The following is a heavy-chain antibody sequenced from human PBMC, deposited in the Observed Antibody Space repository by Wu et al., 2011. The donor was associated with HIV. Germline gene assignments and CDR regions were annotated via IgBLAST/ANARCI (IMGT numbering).Heavy chain of an antibody. V-gene: IGHV1-69*06. CDR2: IIPIFDTT. CDR3: ASRDGYGDYIPLWY. D-gene: IGHD4-17*01. J-gene: IGHJ4*02. Sequence: QVQLVQSGAEVKKSGASVKVSCKASGYTFSNYGISWVRQAPGQGPEWMGGIIPIFDTTNYAQKFQGRVTITADKSTSTAYMDLSSLRSEDTAVYYCASRDGYGDYIPLWYWGQGTLVTVSS. CDR1: GYTFSNYG.